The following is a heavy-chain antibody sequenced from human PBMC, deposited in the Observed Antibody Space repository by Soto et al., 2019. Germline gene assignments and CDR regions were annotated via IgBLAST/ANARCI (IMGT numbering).Heavy chain of an antibody. CDR1: GFTLTDYH. V-gene: IGHV3-23*01. J-gene: IGHJ4*02. Sequence: EVQLLESGGGLVQPGGSLRLSCVVSGFTLTDYHMSWVRQAPGKGLEWVSAIRNGGDGTHYADSVQGRFTISRDTSKNTLYLQMSSLRVEDTAIYYCAKVRWYSVTRVWGQGTLVTVSS. D-gene: IGHD3-10*01. CDR3: AKVRWYSVTRV. CDR2: IRNGGDGT.